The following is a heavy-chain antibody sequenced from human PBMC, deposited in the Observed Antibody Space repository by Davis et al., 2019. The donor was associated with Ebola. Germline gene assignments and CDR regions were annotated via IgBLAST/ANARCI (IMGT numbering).Heavy chain of an antibody. CDR1: GFTFSSYG. CDR3: ARGVPNYDPWSAYRIDY. J-gene: IGHJ4*02. V-gene: IGHV3-30*03. D-gene: IGHD3-3*01. Sequence: PGGSLRLSCATSGFTFSSYGMHWVRQAPGKGLEWVAVISYDGSNKYYADSVKGRFTISRDNSKNTLYLQMNSLRADDTAVYFCARGVPNYDPWSAYRIDYWGQGTLVTVSS. CDR2: ISYDGSNK.